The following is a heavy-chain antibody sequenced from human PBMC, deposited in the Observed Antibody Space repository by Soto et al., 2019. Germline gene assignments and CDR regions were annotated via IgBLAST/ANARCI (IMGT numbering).Heavy chain of an antibody. D-gene: IGHD1-1*01. V-gene: IGHV3-23*01. CDR2: ISGSGGST. CDR1: GFTFTNYA. CDR3: ARGTLDHFDY. Sequence: PGGSLRLSCAASGFTFTNYAMSWVRQAPGKGLEWVSLISGSGGSTYYADSVKGRFAFSRDNSENTLSLQMNSLRAEDTAIYYCARGTLDHFDYWGLGTLVTVSS. J-gene: IGHJ4*02.